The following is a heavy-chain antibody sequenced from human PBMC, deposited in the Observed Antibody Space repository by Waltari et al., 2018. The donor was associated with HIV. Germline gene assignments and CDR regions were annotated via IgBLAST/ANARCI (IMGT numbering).Heavy chain of an antibody. D-gene: IGHD1-1*01. CDR3: VRGGLEDLLQFVDL. V-gene: IGHV1-46*01. J-gene: IGHJ4*02. CDR1: GNRLTVHY. Sequence: QEEVVQAGAEGRQPGDAVRISGETCGNRLTVHYLHWVRQAAGQGLEWMGMIFPSGSGTEYSSRCRDRFSLKMNTSTGTVNMELSNLRPDNTAIYFCVRGGLEDLLQFVDLWGQGTPVSVAS. CDR2: IFPSGSGT.